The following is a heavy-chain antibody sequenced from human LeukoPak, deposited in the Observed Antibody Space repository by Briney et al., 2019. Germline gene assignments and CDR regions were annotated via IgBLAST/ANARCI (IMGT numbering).Heavy chain of an antibody. Sequence: ASVKVSCKASGHTFTDYYMHWVRQAPGQGLEWMGWINPNSGGTNYAQKFQGRVTMTRDTSISTAYMELSRVRSDDTAVYYCARGGRSIFGVADYWGQGTLVTVSS. J-gene: IGHJ4*02. V-gene: IGHV1-2*02. CDR2: INPNSGGT. CDR1: GHTFTDYY. CDR3: ARGGRSIFGVADY. D-gene: IGHD3-3*01.